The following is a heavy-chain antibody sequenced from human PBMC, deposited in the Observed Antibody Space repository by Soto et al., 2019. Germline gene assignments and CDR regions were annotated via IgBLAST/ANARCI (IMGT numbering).Heavy chain of an antibody. CDR2: ISGGGGST. CDR1: GFTFSSYA. V-gene: IGHV3-23*01. CDR3: AKSSHSSGWSDLDY. J-gene: IGHJ4*02. D-gene: IGHD6-19*01. Sequence: EVQLLESGGGLVQPGGSLRLSCAASGFTFSSYAMTWVRQAPGKGLEWVSGISGGGGSTYYADSVKGRFTISRDNSKNTMYLQMNSLRAEDTAVYYCAKSSHSSGWSDLDYWGQGTLVTVSS.